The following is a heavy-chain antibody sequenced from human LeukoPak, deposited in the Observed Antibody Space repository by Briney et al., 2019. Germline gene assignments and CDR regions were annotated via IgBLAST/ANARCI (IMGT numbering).Heavy chain of an antibody. CDR3: ARAVSRDDFWSGYYKGLYFDF. D-gene: IGHD3-3*01. Sequence: ASVKVSCKASGYSFISYGISWVRQAPGQGLEWMGRVSPYNGHTNYAPKLQGRITMTADTSTSTAYMELRSLRSDYTAVYFCARAVSRDDFWSGYYKGLYFDFWGQGTLVTVSS. V-gene: IGHV1-18*01. J-gene: IGHJ4*02. CDR2: VSPYNGHT. CDR1: GYSFISYG.